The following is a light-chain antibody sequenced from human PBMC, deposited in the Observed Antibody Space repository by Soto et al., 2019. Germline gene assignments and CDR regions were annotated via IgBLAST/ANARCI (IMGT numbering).Light chain of an antibody. CDR1: QSVRSAY. CDR3: QQYGGSPQT. V-gene: IGKV3-20*01. Sequence: EIVLTQSPGTLSFFPGERATLSCRASQSVRSAYLAWYQQKPGQAPRLLIYGASSRATGVPDRFSGSGSGTEFTLTIRRLEPEDFALYYCQQYGGSPQTFGPGTKVEV. J-gene: IGKJ1*01. CDR2: GAS.